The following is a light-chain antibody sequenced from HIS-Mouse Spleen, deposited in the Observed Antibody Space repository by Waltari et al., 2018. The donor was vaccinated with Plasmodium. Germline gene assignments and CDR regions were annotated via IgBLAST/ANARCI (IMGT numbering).Light chain of an antibody. V-gene: IGLV2-23*01. CDR3: CSYAGSSTVV. CDR2: EGS. J-gene: IGLJ2*01. CDR1: SSDVGSYNL. Sequence: QSALTQPASVSGSPGQSITISCTGTSSDVGSYNLVSWYQQHPGKAPKLMIYEGSKRASGVSHRFSGSKSGNTASLTISGLQAEDEADYYCCSYAGSSTVVFGGGTKLTVL.